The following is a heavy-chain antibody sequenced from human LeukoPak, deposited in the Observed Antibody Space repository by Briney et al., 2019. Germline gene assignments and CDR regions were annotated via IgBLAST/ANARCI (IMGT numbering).Heavy chain of an antibody. D-gene: IGHD2-15*01. V-gene: IGHV1-69*05. Sequence: ASVKVSCKASGGTFSSYAISWVRQVPGQGLEWMGGIIPIFGTANYAQKFQGRVTITTDESTSTAYMELSGLRSEDTAVYYCARLVAANWFDPWGQGTLVTVSS. CDR3: ARLVAANWFDP. CDR1: GGTFSSYA. J-gene: IGHJ5*02. CDR2: IIPIFGTA.